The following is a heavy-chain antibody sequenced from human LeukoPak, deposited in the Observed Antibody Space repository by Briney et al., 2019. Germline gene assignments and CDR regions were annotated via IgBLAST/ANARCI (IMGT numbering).Heavy chain of an antibody. Sequence: GGSLRLSCAASGFTFRTYSMNWVRQAPGKGLEWVSYISSSGSTIYYADSVKGRFTISRDNAKNSLYLQMNSLRAEDTAVYYCARGYSSSSFDYWGQGTLVTVSS. CDR2: ISSSGSTI. D-gene: IGHD6-6*01. J-gene: IGHJ4*02. CDR1: GFTFRTYS. CDR3: ARGYSSSSFDY. V-gene: IGHV3-48*04.